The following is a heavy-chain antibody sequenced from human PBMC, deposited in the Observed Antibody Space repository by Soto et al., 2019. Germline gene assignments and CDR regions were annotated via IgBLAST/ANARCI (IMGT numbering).Heavy chain of an antibody. V-gene: IGHV1-18*04. CDR2: ISGYNGDI. Sequence: QVHLVQSGGEVKKPGASVKVSCKATGYTFNRHGITWVRQAPGQGLEWMGWISGYNGDINYEQKFQGRVTLSSDTLTSTVYLELKSIRFAETAVYYCARVRIVGAREIDFWGQGTLVTVSS. CDR3: ARVRIVGAREIDF. J-gene: IGHJ4*02. CDR1: GYTFNRHG. D-gene: IGHD1-26*01.